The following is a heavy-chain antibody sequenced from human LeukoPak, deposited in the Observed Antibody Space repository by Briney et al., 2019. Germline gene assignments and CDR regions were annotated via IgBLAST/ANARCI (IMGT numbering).Heavy chain of an antibody. J-gene: IGHJ1*01. CDR2: IYHSGST. CDR1: GGYFSGYY. Sequence: SETLSLTCAVYGGYFSGYYWSWIRQPPGKGLEWIGEIYHSGSTNYNPSLKSRVTISVDTSKNQFSLKLSSVTAADTPVYYCARGTKWEVAVAASEYFQHWGQGTLVTVSS. CDR3: ARGTKWEVAVAASEYFQH. D-gene: IGHD6-19*01. V-gene: IGHV4-34*01.